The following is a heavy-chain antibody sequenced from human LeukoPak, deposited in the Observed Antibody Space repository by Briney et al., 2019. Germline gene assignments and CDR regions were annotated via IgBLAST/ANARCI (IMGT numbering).Heavy chain of an antibody. CDR1: GLTFSSYA. V-gene: IGHV3-30-3*01. CDR2: ISYDGSNK. J-gene: IGHJ5*02. Sequence: PGGSLRLSCAASGLTFSSYAMPWVRQAPGKGLEWVAVISYDGSNKYYADSVKGRFTISRDNSKNTLYLQMNSLRAEDAAVYYCARAKIGMRELLFSWGQGTLVTVSS. CDR3: ARAKIGMRELLFS. D-gene: IGHD1-26*01.